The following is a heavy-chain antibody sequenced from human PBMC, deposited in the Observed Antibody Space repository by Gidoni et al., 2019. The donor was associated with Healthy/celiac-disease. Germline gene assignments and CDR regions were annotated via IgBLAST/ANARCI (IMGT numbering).Heavy chain of an antibody. Sequence: EVQLVESGGGLVQPGGSLKLSCAASGLPFGGSARPSVRQASGKGLEWVGRIRSKANSYATAYAASVKGRFTISRDDSKNTAYLQMNSLKTEDTAVYYCTRHDYGGNSGGSTDEPNFDYWGQGTLVTVSS. J-gene: IGHJ4*02. D-gene: IGHD4-17*01. CDR3: TRHDYGGNSGGSTDEPNFDY. CDR1: GLPFGGSA. CDR2: IRSKANSYAT. V-gene: IGHV3-73*02.